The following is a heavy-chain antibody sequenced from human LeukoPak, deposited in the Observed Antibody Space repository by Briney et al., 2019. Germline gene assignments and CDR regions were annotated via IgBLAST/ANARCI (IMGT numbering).Heavy chain of an antibody. D-gene: IGHD6-19*01. CDR2: IYSSGSA. J-gene: IGHJ4*02. Sequence: SETLSLTCTVSGGSINSHQWSWIRQPPEKGLEWIGNIYSSGSANYNPSLKSRVTISVDTSKNQFSLKLSSVTAADTAVYYCARQRGSGWYLFFDYWGQGTLVTVSS. CDR1: GGSINSHQ. CDR3: ARQRGSGWYLFFDY. V-gene: IGHV4-59*08.